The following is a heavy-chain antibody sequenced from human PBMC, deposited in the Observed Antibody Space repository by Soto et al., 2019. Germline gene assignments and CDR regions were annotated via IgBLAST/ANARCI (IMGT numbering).Heavy chain of an antibody. J-gene: IGHJ5*02. Sequence: SETLSRTCTVSGVSFRSSDYYWGWIRQPPNKGLEWIGSMHYGGSTFYNPSLKSRVTISVDTSKNQFSLKLTSVTAADTAVYYCARPGYSSSWYWFDLWGQGTPVTVSS. CDR3: ARPGYSSSWYWFDL. V-gene: IGHV4-39*01. CDR1: GVSFRSSDYY. CDR2: MHYGGST. D-gene: IGHD6-13*01.